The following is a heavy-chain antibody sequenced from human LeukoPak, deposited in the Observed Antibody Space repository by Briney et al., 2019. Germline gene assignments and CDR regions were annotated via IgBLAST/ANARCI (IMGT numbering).Heavy chain of an antibody. CDR2: MFYSGST. Sequence: SETLSLTCSVSGGSMRTPSHYWDWIRQSPGKGLEWIGSMFYSGSTYFNPSLRSRVTISGDTSTNQISLSLTSLTAADTAGYYCARRNTEVPDTLPLNAFDVWGQGAMVIVSS. V-gene: IGHV4-39*01. J-gene: IGHJ3*01. D-gene: IGHD2-15*01. CDR3: ARRNTEVPDTLPLNAFDV. CDR1: GGSMRTPSHY.